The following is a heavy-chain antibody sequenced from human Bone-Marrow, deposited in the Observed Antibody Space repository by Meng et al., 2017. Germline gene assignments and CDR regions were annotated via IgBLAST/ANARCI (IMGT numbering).Heavy chain of an antibody. CDR2: LNPYAGGT. CDR1: GYTFTDYY. D-gene: IGHD6-19*01. J-gene: IGHJ3*02. CDR3: ARKRSVLGATSFDI. Sequence: QVQLVQSGAEVKKAGASGKGSCEASGYTFTDYYLHWVRQAPGQGLEWMGWLNPYAGGTHYAQKFQGRVTMTRDTSIRTADLELSSLRSDDTAVYYCARKRSVLGATSFDIWGQGAMVTVSS. V-gene: IGHV1-2*02.